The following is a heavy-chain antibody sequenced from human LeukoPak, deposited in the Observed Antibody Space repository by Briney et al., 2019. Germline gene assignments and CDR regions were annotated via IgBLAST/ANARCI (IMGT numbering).Heavy chain of an antibody. J-gene: IGHJ4*02. V-gene: IGHV1-18*01. Sequence: ASVKVFCKASGYIFSNYGISWVRQAPGQGLEWMGWISAYNGNTNYAQKFQGRVTMTTDTSASTAYMDLRSLRSDDTAVYYCARDGRFGELSDYWGQGTLVTVSS. CDR2: ISAYNGNT. D-gene: IGHD3-16*02. CDR3: ARDGRFGELSDY. CDR1: GYIFSNYG.